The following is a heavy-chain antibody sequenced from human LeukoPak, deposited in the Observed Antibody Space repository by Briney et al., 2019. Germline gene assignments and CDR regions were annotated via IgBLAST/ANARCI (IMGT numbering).Heavy chain of an antibody. D-gene: IGHD6-13*01. J-gene: IGHJ4*02. Sequence: GGSLRLSCAASGFTFGTSAMSWVRQAPGKGPEWVSTFGRSGSDTYYSDSVKGRFTIFRDNSKNTPYLQMNSLRDEDTAVYYCAKGSLGSWYYFDYWGQGTLVTVSS. CDR1: GFTFGTSA. CDR3: AKGSLGSWYYFDY. CDR2: FGRSGSDT. V-gene: IGHV3-23*01.